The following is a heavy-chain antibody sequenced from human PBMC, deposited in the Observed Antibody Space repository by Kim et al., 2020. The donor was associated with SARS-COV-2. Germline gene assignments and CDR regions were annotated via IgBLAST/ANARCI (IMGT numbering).Heavy chain of an antibody. V-gene: IGHV3-43*02. D-gene: IGHD6-19*01. CDR2: ISGDGGST. J-gene: IGHJ4*02. CDR3: AKDIQAYYNPVAGTLDY. CDR1: GFTFDDYA. Sequence: GGSLRLSCAASGFTFDDYAMHWVRQAPGKGLEWVSLISGDGGSTYYADSVKGRLTISRDNSKNSLYLQMNSLRTEDTALYYCAKDIQAYYNPVAGTLDYWAQRTLVTVSS.